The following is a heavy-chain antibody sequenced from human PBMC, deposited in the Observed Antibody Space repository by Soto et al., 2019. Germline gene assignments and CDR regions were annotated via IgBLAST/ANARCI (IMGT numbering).Heavy chain of an antibody. CDR3: ARGDIVVIPAARLYYYYSMDV. CDR2: IHSDGSTT. CDR1: GFTFSSHW. V-gene: IGHV3-74*01. D-gene: IGHD2-2*01. J-gene: IGHJ6*02. Sequence: GGSLRLSCAASGFTFSSHWMHWVRQAPGQGLVWVSRIHSDGSTTGYAESVKGRFTISRDNDKNTLYLQMNSLRAEDTAVYYCARGDIVVIPAARLYYYYSMDVWGQGTTVTVSS.